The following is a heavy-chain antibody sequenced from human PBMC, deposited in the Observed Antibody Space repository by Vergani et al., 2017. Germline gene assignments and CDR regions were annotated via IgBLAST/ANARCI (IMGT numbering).Heavy chain of an antibody. CDR1: GYSISSGYY. CDR3: ARLRLEDSGYDFGGMDV. V-gene: IGHV4-38-2*01. Sequence: QVQLEESGPGLVKPSDTLSLTCAVSGYSISSGYYWGWIRQPPGKGLEWIGSIYHSGSTYYNPSLKSRVTITVDTSKNQFSLKLSSVTAADTAVYYCARLRLEDSGYDFGGMDVWGQGTTVTVSS. D-gene: IGHD5-12*01. CDR2: IYHSGST. J-gene: IGHJ6*02.